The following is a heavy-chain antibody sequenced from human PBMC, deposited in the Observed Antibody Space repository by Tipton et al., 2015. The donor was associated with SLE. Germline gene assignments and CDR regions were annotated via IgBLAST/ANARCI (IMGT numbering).Heavy chain of an antibody. CDR3: ARGSCSGGVCYIDY. V-gene: IGHV4-61*05. J-gene: IGHJ4*02. Sequence: TLSLTCSVSGGSIRDYPYRWAWIRQSPGKGLEWIGEVFRGGSTNYSPSLESRVTITVDMSKNQFSLRLISVTAADTAVYYCARGSCSGGVCYIDYWGQGTLVTVSS. CDR1: GGSIRDYPYR. CDR2: VFRGGST. D-gene: IGHD2-8*02.